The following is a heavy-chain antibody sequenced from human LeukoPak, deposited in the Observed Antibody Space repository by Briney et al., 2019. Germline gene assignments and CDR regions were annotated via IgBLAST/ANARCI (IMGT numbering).Heavy chain of an antibody. CDR1: GFTFSSYG. Sequence: PGGSLRLSCAASGFTFSSYGMHWVRQAPGKGLEWVAFIRYDGSNKYYADSVKGRFTISRDDSKNTLYLQMNSLKTEDTAVYYCTTDIGILRLYDFWSGYRPFDYWGQGTLVTVSS. J-gene: IGHJ4*02. D-gene: IGHD3-3*01. V-gene: IGHV3-30*02. CDR2: IRYDGSNK. CDR3: TTDIGILRLYDFWSGYRPFDY.